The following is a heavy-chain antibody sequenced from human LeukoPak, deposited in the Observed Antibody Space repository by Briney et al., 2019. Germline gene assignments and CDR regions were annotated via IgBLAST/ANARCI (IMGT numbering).Heavy chain of an antibody. CDR1: GYSFTSYW. Sequence: GESLKISCKGSGYSFTSYWIGWVCQVPGKGLEWMGIIYPGDSDTKYRPFFKGRFTISADKSISTPYLQWSSLKASDTAMYYCAREIGSRGSWAPDWGQGTLVTVSS. V-gene: IGHV5-51*01. J-gene: IGHJ4*02. CDR2: IYPGDSDT. D-gene: IGHD1-26*01. CDR3: AREIGSRGSWAPD.